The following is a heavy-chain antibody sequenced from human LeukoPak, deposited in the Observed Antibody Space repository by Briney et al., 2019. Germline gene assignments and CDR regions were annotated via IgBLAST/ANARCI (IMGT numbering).Heavy chain of an antibody. Sequence: ASVKVSCKASGYTFTDCYMHWVRQAPGQGLEWMGWINPNSGDTNYAQKFQGRVTMTRDTSISTAYMELSRLRSDDTAVYYCARDRPLDADDYYGFYYFDYWGQGTLVTVSS. V-gene: IGHV1-2*02. J-gene: IGHJ4*02. CDR3: ARDRPLDADDYYGFYYFDY. CDR1: GYTFTDCY. CDR2: INPNSGDT. D-gene: IGHD3-10*01.